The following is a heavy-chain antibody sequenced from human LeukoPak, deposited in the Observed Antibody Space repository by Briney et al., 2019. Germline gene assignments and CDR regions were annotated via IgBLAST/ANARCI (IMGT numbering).Heavy chain of an antibody. D-gene: IGHD5-12*01. V-gene: IGHV5-51*01. CDR1: GYTFTSYW. J-gene: IGHJ6*02. CDR2: IYPGDSDT. CDR3: ARQKWPDQNYYYYYGMDV. Sequence: GESLKISCKGSGYTFTSYWIGWVRQMPGKGLEWMGIIYPGDSDTRYSPSFQGQVTISADKSISTAYLQWSSLKASDTAMYYCARQKWPDQNYYYYYGMDVWGQGTTVTVSS.